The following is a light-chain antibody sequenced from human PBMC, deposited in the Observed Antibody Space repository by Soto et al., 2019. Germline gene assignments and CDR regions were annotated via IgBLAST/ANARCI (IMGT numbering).Light chain of an antibody. CDR1: QGIRID. CDR2: GAS. Sequence: DIQMAESPSSLSAFVGDRVTITCRASQGIRIDLGWFQQKPGKAPKRLIYGASSLQSGVPSRFSGRGSGTEFTLTISNLQPEDFATYYCLQHNSYPWTFGQGTKVDIK. V-gene: IGKV1-17*02. CDR3: LQHNSYPWT. J-gene: IGKJ1*01.